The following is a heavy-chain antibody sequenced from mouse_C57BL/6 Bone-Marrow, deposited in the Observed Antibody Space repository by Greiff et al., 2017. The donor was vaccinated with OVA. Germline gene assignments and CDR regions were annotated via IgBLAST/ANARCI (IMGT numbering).Heavy chain of an antibody. CDR1: GYAFSSSW. CDR2: IYPGDGDT. CDR3: ARAYYGSPYY. J-gene: IGHJ2*01. V-gene: IGHV1-82*01. Sequence: QVHVKQSGPELVKPGASVKISCKASGYAFSSSWMNWVKQRPGKGLEWIGRIYPGDGDTNYTGKFKGKATLTADKSSSTAYMQLSSLTSEDSAVYFCARAYYGSPYYWGQGTTLTVSS. D-gene: IGHD1-1*01.